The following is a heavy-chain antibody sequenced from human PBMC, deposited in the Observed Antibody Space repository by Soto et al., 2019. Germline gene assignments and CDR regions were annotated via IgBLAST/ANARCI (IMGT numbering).Heavy chain of an antibody. V-gene: IGHV4-39*07. CDR2: IYYSGST. J-gene: IGHJ4*02. D-gene: IGHD5-12*01. CDR3: AREGNLGRWLQPLDF. Sequence: SETLSLTCTVSGGSISSSNYYWGWIRQPPGKGLEWIGSIYYSGSTKYNPSLKSRVTMSVDTSKNHFSLRLISVTAADTAIYFCAREGNLGRWLQPLDFWGQGTLVTVSS. CDR1: GGSISSSNYY.